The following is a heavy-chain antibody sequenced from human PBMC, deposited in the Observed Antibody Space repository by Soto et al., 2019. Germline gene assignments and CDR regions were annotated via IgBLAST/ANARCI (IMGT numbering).Heavy chain of an antibody. CDR3: ATYGSGSYKPTTFDY. Sequence: QVQLQESGPGLVEPSQTLSLTCTVSGGSISSGDYYWSWIRQHPGKGLEWIGYIYYSGSTYYNPSLKSRVTISVDTSKNQFSLKLSSVTAADTAVYYCATYGSGSYKPTTFDYWGQGTLVTVSS. CDR1: GGSISSGDYY. D-gene: IGHD3-10*01. CDR2: IYYSGST. V-gene: IGHV4-31*03. J-gene: IGHJ4*02.